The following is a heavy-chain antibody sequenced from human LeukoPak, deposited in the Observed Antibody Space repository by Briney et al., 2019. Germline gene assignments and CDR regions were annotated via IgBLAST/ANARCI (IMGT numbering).Heavy chain of an antibody. Sequence: VSVKVSCKAFGYTFTGYYMHWVRQAPGQGLEWMGWINPNSGGTNYAQKFQGRVTMTRDTSISTAYMELSRLRSDDTAVYYCARNYYDPDHNWFDPWGQGTLVTVSS. CDR1: GYTFTGYY. V-gene: IGHV1-2*02. CDR2: INPNSGGT. CDR3: ARNYYDPDHNWFDP. J-gene: IGHJ5*02. D-gene: IGHD3-22*01.